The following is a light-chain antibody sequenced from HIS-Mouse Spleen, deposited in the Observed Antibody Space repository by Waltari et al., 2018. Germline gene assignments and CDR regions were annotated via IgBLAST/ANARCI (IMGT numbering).Light chain of an antibody. CDR3: QVWESSSDHVV. CDR1: NIGSKS. CDR2: DDS. J-gene: IGLJ2*01. Sequence: SYVLTQPPSVSVAPGKTARITCGGNNIGSKSVHWYQQKPGQAPVLVVYDDSDRPSGIPGRFSGSNAGKTATLTSSRGEAGDEADYYCQVWESSSDHVVFGGGTKLTVL. V-gene: IGLV3-21*03.